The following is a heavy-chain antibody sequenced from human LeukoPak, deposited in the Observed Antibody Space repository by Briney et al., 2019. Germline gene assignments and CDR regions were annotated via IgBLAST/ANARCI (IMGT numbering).Heavy chain of an antibody. CDR2: IIGSGGST. CDR1: EFSFSNYA. Sequence: GGSLRLSCAASEFSFSNYAMTWVRQAPGQGLEWVSSIIGSGGSTYYADSVKGRFTISRDNSKNTLYLQMSSLRAEDTAVYYCAKSLAAAGRMYFDYWGQGTLVTVSS. J-gene: IGHJ4*02. D-gene: IGHD6-13*01. V-gene: IGHV3-23*01. CDR3: AKSLAAAGRMYFDY.